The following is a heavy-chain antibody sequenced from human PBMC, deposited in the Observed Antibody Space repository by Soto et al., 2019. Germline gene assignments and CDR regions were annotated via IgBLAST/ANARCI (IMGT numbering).Heavy chain of an antibody. V-gene: IGHV1-18*04. J-gene: IGHJ4*02. D-gene: IGHD3-22*01. CDR3: ARWGPDYYDSSEGDY. Sequence: ASVKVSCKASGYTFTSYGISWVRQAPGQGLEWMGWISAYNGNTNYAQKLQGRVTMTTDTSTSTAYMELRSLRSDDTAVYYCARWGPDYYDSSEGDYWRQGTLVTVSS. CDR1: GYTFTSYG. CDR2: ISAYNGNT.